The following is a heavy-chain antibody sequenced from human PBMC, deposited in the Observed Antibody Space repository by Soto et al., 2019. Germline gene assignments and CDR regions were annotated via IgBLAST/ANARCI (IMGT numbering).Heavy chain of an antibody. D-gene: IGHD2-2*01. V-gene: IGHV1-2*04. Sequence: QAQLVQSGAEVKEPGASVKVSCKASGYTSSGHYIHWMRQAPGQGLEWMGWINPDSGDTKFAQKFQGLVTMTRDTSIRTVYMELSRLISDDTAVYYCARMCSISTCLCDAHDIWGQGTLVTVSS. J-gene: IGHJ3*02. CDR3: ARMCSISTCLCDAHDI. CDR2: INPDSGDT. CDR1: GYTSSGHY.